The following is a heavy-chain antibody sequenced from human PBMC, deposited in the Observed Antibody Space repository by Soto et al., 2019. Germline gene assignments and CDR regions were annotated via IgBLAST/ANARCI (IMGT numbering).Heavy chain of an antibody. Sequence: GGSLRLSCAASGFNFSSHWMHWVRQRPAEGLVWVSRITSDGKSKAYAESVKGRFAISRDNAKNTLYLQMNGLTAEDTAVHYCARESGDWPLNWFDPWGQGTLVTVS. CDR2: ITSDGKSK. J-gene: IGHJ5*02. D-gene: IGHD2-21*02. CDR3: ARESGDWPLNWFDP. V-gene: IGHV3-74*01. CDR1: GFNFSSHW.